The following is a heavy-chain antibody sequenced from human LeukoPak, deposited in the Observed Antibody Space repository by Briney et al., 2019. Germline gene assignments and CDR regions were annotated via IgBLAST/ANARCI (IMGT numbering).Heavy chain of an antibody. CDR2: ISYDGSNK. J-gene: IGHJ6*02. V-gene: IGHV3-30-3*01. D-gene: IGHD3-10*01. Sequence: PGVSLRLSCAASGFTFSGYAVHRVRQAPGKGLEWVAVISYDGSNKYYADSVKGRLTISRDNSKNTLYLQMNSLRDEDTAVYYCARDRGTGLSYYYDMDVWGQGTTVTVSS. CDR1: GFTFSGYA. CDR3: ARDRGTGLSYYYDMDV.